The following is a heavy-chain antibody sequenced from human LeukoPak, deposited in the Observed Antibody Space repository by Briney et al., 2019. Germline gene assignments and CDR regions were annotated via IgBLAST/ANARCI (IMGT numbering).Heavy chain of an antibody. V-gene: IGHV3-11*01. D-gene: IGHD3-22*01. CDR3: ARDRSPGRGYFPNYFDY. J-gene: IGHJ4*02. CDR2: ISSSGSTI. CDR1: GFTFSDYY. Sequence: GGSLRLSCAASGFTFSDYYMNWIRQAPGKGLERVSYISSSGSTIYYADSVKGRFTISRDNAKNSLYLEMNSLRAEDTAVYYCARDRSPGRGYFPNYFDYWGQGTLVTVSS.